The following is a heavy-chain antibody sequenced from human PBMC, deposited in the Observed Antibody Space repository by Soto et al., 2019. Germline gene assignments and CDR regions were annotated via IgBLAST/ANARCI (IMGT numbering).Heavy chain of an antibody. CDR3: ARCSIGSYVPVGPYYYYYGMDV. J-gene: IGHJ6*02. CDR1: GGSFSGYY. D-gene: IGHD6-19*01. CDR2: INHSEST. Sequence: SETLSLTCAVYGGSFSGYYWSWIRQPPGKGLEWIGEINHSESTNYNPSHKSRDTISVDTSKNQFSLKMSSVTAADTAVYYCARCSIGSYVPVGPYYYYYGMDVWGQGTTVTVSS. V-gene: IGHV4-34*01.